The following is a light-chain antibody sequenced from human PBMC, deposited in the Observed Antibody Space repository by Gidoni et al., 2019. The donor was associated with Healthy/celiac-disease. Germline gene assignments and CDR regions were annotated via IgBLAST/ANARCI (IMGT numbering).Light chain of an antibody. V-gene: IGKV1-8*01. Sequence: AIRMTQSPSSFSASTGDRVTIPCRASQGISSYLAWYQQKPGKAPKLLIYAASTLQSGVPSRFSGSGSGTDFTLTISCLQSEDFATYYCQQYYSYPRTFGQETKVEIK. CDR1: QGISSY. CDR2: AAS. J-gene: IGKJ1*01. CDR3: QQYYSYPRT.